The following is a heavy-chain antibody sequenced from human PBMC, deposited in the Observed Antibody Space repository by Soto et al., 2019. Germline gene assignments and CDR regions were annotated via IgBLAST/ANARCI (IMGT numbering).Heavy chain of an antibody. J-gene: IGHJ6*03. CDR2: MNPNRGNT. Sequence: ASVKVSCKASGYTFTSFDINWVRQATGQGLEWMGWMNPNRGNTVYAQKFRGRVTMTRDTSISTAYLELSGLTSEDTAVYFCARRGKANYSFYYMDVWGRGTTVTVSS. CDR1: GYTFTSFD. D-gene: IGHD1-7*01. V-gene: IGHV1-8*01. CDR3: ARRGKANYSFYYMDV.